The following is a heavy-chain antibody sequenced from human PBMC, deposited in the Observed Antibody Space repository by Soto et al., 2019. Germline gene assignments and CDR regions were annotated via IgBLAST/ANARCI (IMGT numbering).Heavy chain of an antibody. CDR1: GFTFSSYS. V-gene: IGHV3-48*02. J-gene: IGHJ6*02. Sequence: EVQLVESGGGLVQPGGSLRLSCAASGFTFSSYSMNWVRQAPGKGLEWVSYISSSSSTIYYADSVKGRFTISRDNAKNSLYLQMNSLRDEDTAVYYCASYSISGYCYRYYYGMDVWGQGTTVTVSS. CDR3: ASYSISGYCYRYYYGMDV. D-gene: IGHD3-22*01. CDR2: ISSSSSTI.